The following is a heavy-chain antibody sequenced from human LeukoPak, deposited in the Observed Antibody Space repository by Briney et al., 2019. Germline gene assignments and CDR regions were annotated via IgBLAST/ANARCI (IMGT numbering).Heavy chain of an antibody. CDR3: AKDRSLDGGNSNGYFDS. D-gene: IGHD4-23*01. Sequence: GGSLRLSCAASGFTFDDYSMHWVRQAPGKGLEWVSAISGSGGSTYYADSVKGRFTISRDNSKNTLYLQMNSLRAEDTAVYYCAKDRSLDGGNSNGYFDSWGQGTLVTVSS. V-gene: IGHV3-23*01. CDR2: ISGSGGST. CDR1: GFTFDDYS. J-gene: IGHJ4*02.